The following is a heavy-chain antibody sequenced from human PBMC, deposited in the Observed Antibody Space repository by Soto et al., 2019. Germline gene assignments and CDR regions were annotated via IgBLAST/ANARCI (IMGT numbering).Heavy chain of an antibody. CDR3: LPKYGDGLFDY. Sequence: GSLRLSCAASGFTFSSYGMSWVRQAPGKGLEWVSAISGSGGSTYYADSVKGRFTISRDNSKNTLYLQVNSLRAEDTAVYYCLPKYGDGLFDYRGQGTSVTVSS. V-gene: IGHV3-23*01. CDR2: ISGSGGST. J-gene: IGHJ4*02. D-gene: IGHD4-17*01. CDR1: GFTFSSYG.